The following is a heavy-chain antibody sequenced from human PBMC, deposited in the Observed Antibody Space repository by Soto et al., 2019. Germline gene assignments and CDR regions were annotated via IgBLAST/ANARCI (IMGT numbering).Heavy chain of an antibody. Sequence: ASVKVSCKASGYTFTDYYMHWVRQAPGRGLEWMGWINPNGGVTNYEQKFQGWVTMTRDTSISAASMELSRLRSDDTAVYYCARGPRVXAPIHSFFEHWGQGTLVTVSS. D-gene: IGHD3-3*02. V-gene: IGHV1-2*04. CDR3: ARGPRVXAPIHSFFEH. CDR2: INPNGGVT. J-gene: IGHJ4*02. CDR1: GYTFTDYY.